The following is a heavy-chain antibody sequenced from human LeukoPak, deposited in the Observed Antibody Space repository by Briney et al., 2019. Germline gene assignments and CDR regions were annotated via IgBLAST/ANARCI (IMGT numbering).Heavy chain of an antibody. CDR3: ARTRAGAPYYFYYMDV. J-gene: IGHJ6*03. Sequence: SETLSLTCTVSGASMRSHAYYWAWIRQHPVKGLEWVGYIFHTGRAEYNPPLRTRASMSVDTSQSQFSLELTSVTAADSAVYYCARTRAGAPYYFYYMDVWGKGTTVIVSS. CDR2: IFHTGRA. D-gene: IGHD1-26*01. V-gene: IGHV4-31*03. CDR1: GASMRSHAYY.